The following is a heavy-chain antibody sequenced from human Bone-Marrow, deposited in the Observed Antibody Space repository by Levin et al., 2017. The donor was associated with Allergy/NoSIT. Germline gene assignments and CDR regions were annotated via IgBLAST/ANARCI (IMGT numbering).Heavy chain of an antibody. D-gene: IGHD3-22*01. CDR2: IYHSGST. Sequence: SETLSLTCTVSGSSISSGYYWGWIRQPPGKGLEWIGSIYHSGSTYYNPSLKSRVTISVDTSKNQFSLKLSSVTAADTAVYYCARDPTYYYDSSGYYYWGQGTLVTVSS. J-gene: IGHJ4*02. CDR3: ARDPTYYYDSSGYYY. CDR1: GSSISSGYY. V-gene: IGHV4-38-2*02.